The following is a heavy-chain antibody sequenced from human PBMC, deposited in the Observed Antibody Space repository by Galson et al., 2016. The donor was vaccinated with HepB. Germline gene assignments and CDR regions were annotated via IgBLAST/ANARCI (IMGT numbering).Heavy chain of an antibody. CDR1: GFTFSSYD. J-gene: IGHJ4*02. D-gene: IGHD3-16*01. CDR3: TRNWGGLNF. CDR2: ISDSGGST. V-gene: IGHV3-23*01. Sequence: SLRLSCAASGFTFSSYDMSWVRQAPGRGLEWVSGISDSGGSTYYADSVKGRFTISRANSDNTLYLQMNNLRVKDTAVYYCTRNWGGLNFWGQGTLATVSS.